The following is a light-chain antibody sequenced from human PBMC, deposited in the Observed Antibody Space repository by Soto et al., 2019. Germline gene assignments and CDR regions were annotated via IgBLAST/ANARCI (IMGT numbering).Light chain of an antibody. CDR3: MQALDTAPWT. J-gene: IGKJ1*01. Sequence: DIVLTQSPLYLPVTPGEPASISCRSSQSLLHSNGYNYLDWYLQRPGQSPHLLIYQTSNRSSGGTDRFSGSGSGSDFKLGIRSVESEDVRVYYCMQALDTAPWTSGHGTKVYIK. CDR1: QSLLHSNGYNY. V-gene: IGKV2-28*01. CDR2: QTS.